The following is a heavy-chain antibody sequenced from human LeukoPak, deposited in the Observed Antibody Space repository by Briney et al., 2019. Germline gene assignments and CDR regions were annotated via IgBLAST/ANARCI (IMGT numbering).Heavy chain of an antibody. Sequence: GGSLRLSCAASGFTVSSNYMSWVRQAPGKGLEWVSVIYSGGSTYYADSVKGRFTISRDNSKNTLYLQMNSLRAEDTAVYYCARALTYYYDSSGYSLDYWGQGTLVTVSS. CDR2: IYSGGST. J-gene: IGHJ4*02. D-gene: IGHD3-22*01. CDR3: ARALTYYYDSSGYSLDY. V-gene: IGHV3-66*01. CDR1: GFTVSSNY.